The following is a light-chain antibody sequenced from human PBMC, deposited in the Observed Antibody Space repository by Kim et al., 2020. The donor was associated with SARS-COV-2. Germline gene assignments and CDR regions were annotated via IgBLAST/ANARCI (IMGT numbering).Light chain of an antibody. CDR3: VLXMGSXIWV. J-gene: IGLJ2*01. Sequence: TVPLTCGXSSGXXSTXYYPXXYRXXXGQAPRXLIYSTNTRSSGVPDRFSGSILGNKAALTITGAQAXXESDYYCVLXMGSXIWVFGXGTQLTXL. CDR1: SGXXSTXYY. V-gene: IGLV8-61*01. CDR2: STN.